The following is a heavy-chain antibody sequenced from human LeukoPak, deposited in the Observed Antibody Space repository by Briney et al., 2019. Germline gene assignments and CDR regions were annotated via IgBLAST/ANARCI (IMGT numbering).Heavy chain of an antibody. CDR3: ARVGNSGYYEIDY. Sequence: TSETLSLTCTVSGGSISSYYWSWIRQPPGKGLEWIGYIYYSGSTNYNPSLKSRVTISVDTSKKQFSLKLNSVTAADTAVYYCARVGNSGYYEIDYWGQGTLVTVSS. CDR1: GGSISSYY. J-gene: IGHJ4*02. V-gene: IGHV4-59*01. CDR2: IYYSGST. D-gene: IGHD3-22*01.